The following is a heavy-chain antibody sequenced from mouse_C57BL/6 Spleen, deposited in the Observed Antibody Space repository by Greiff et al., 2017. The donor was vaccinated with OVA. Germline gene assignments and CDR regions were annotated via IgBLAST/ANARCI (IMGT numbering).Heavy chain of an antibody. V-gene: IGHV5-17*01. Sequence: EVMLVESGGGLVKPGGSLKLSCAASGFTFSDYGMHWVRQAPEKGLEWVAYISSGSSTISYADTVKGRFTISRDNAKNTLFLQMTSLRSEDKAMYYCARDYGSSPYWYFDVWGTGTTVTVSS. CDR2: ISSGSSTI. D-gene: IGHD1-1*01. CDR3: ARDYGSSPYWYFDV. J-gene: IGHJ1*03. CDR1: GFTFSDYG.